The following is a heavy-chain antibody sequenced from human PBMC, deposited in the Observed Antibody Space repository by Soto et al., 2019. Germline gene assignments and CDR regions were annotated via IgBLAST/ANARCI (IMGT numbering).Heavy chain of an antibody. CDR3: ASGGVEPAGIDY. D-gene: IGHD3-16*01. Sequence: QVQLVQSGAEVKKPGSSVKVSCKASGGTFSSYAISWLRQAPGQGLEWMRGIIPIFGTANYAQKFQRRVTSTAEESTSRGYMELSSLRSEETAVYYYASGGVEPAGIDYWGKGCLVTVSS. CDR2: IIPIFGTA. J-gene: IGHJ4*02. CDR1: GGTFSSYA. V-gene: IGHV1-69*12.